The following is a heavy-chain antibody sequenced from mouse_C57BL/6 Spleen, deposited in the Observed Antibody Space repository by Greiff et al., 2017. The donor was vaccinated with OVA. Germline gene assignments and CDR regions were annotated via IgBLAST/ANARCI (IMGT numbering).Heavy chain of an antibody. CDR1: GYSITSGYY. D-gene: IGHD2-2*01. CDR3: ASLIYYGYDEN. J-gene: IGHJ2*01. Sequence: EVQLQESGPGLVKPSQSLSLTCSVTGYSITSGYYWNWIRQFPGNKLEWMGYISYDGSNNYNPSLKNRISITRDTSKNQFFLKLNSVTTVDTATYYCASLIYYGYDENWGQGTTLTVSS. V-gene: IGHV3-6*01. CDR2: ISYDGSN.